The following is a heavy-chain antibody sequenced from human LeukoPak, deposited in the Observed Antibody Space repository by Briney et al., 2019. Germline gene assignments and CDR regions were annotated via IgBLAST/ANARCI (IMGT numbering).Heavy chain of an antibody. D-gene: IGHD1-14*01. CDR2: IKSNPDGGAT. CDR3: TTVYHFEAF. Sequence: GGSLRLFCAGSGFTFTNAWMLWVRQAPGKGLEWVGRIKSNPDGGATDYTAPVKGRFSISRDDSKNTLFLQMNSLKTEDTAMYFCTTVYHFEAFWGQGALVTVSS. V-gene: IGHV3-15*01. J-gene: IGHJ4*02. CDR1: GFTFTNAW.